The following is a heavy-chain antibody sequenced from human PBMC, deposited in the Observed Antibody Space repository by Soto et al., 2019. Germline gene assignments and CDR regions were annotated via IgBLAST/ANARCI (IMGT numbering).Heavy chain of an antibody. V-gene: IGHV3-33*01. CDR1: GFDFGSYG. CDR3: ARAGVWGFFVPVFYGLDV. CDR2: IWYDGSTA. D-gene: IGHD3-16*01. Sequence: QVQLVESGGGVVQPGGSLRLSCVASGFDFGSYGMQWVRRAPGKGLEWMAVIWYDGSTAYYADSVKGRFTISRDNSKNTLFLHLNSLTAEDTAVYFCARAGVWGFFVPVFYGLDVWGNGTTVTVSS. J-gene: IGHJ6*04.